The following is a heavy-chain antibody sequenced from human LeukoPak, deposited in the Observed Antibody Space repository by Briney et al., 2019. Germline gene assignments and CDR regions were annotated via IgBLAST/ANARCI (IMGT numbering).Heavy chain of an antibody. CDR3: SKRSYGSVDYFDE. V-gene: IGHV4-39*01. CDR1: GGSISSSSYY. J-gene: IGHJ4*02. CDR2: IYSSGST. Sequence: SETLSLTCTVSGGSISSSSYYWGWIRQPPGKGREWIGSIYSSGSTHYTPSGKSPVTISVDPSTNLFSLKMKSVTGAGTVFYYGSKRSYGSVDYFDEWGQGTLVTVSS. D-gene: IGHD2-21*01.